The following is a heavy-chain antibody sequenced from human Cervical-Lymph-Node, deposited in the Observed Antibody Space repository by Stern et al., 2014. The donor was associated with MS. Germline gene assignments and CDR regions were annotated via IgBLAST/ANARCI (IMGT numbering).Heavy chain of an antibody. V-gene: IGHV3-30-3*01. CDR1: GFTFSSYT. CDR2: ISYDGNSK. J-gene: IGHJ4*02. CDR3: ARDGRSV. Sequence: VQLDESGGGVVQPGRSLRLSCAASGFTFSSYTMHWVRQAPGKGLEWVAVISYDGNSKFYADSVKGRFTISRDNSKNTLFLQMNSLRTEDTAVYYCARDGRSVWGQGTLVTVSS.